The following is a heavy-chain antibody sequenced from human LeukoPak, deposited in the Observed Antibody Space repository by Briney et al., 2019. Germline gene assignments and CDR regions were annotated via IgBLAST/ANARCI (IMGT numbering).Heavy chain of an antibody. CDR2: INHSGST. V-gene: IGHV4-34*01. J-gene: IGHJ5*02. CDR1: GGSFSGYY. Sequence: PSETLSLTCAVYGGSFSGYYWSWIRQPPGKGLEWIGEINHSGSTNCNPFLKSRVTISVDTSKNQFSLKLSSVTAADTAVYYCARGFSARITIFGVVIVNWFDPWGQGTLVTVSS. D-gene: IGHD3-3*01. CDR3: ARGFSARITIFGVVIVNWFDP.